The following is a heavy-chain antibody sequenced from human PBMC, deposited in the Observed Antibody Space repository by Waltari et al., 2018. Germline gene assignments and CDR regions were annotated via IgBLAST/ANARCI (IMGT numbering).Heavy chain of an antibody. D-gene: IGHD3-16*02. CDR2: INAGNVNT. CDR1: GYTFTSYA. J-gene: IGHJ4*02. CDR3: ARGDYDYVWGSYRYSYFDY. Sequence: QVQLVQSGAEVKKPGASVKVSCKDSGYTFTSYASHWVRQDPGQRLEWMGWINAGNVNTKYSQKFQGRVTITRDTSASTAYMELSSLRSEDTAVYYCARGDYDYVWGSYRYSYFDYWGQGTLVTVSS. V-gene: IGHV1-3*01.